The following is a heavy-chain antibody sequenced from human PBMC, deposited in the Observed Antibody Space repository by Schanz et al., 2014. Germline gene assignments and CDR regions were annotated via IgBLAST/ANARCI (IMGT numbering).Heavy chain of an antibody. CDR3: AKIGDGGLPNYYIDP. V-gene: IGHV3-30*18. D-gene: IGHD3-22*01. CDR2: ISSDETVT. J-gene: IGHJ5*02. CDR1: GFSFSRYG. Sequence: QIQLVESGGGVVQPGTSLRLSCTISGFSFSRYGMHWVRQAPGKGLEWVAVISSDETVTYYVDSVKGRFTISRDNSKNTLYLQMSSLKTEDTAVYYCAKIGDGGLPNYYIDPWGQGTLVTVSS.